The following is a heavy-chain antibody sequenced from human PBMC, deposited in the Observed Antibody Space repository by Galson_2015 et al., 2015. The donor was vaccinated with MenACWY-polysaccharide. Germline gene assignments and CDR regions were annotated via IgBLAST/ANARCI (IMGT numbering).Heavy chain of an antibody. V-gene: IGHV3-23*01. J-gene: IGHJ4*02. D-gene: IGHD6-13*01. Sequence: SLRLSCAASGFTFSSYSMNWVRQAPGKGLEWVSAISGSGGSTYYADSVKGRFTISRDNSKNTLYLQMNSLRAEDTAVYYCARSSSSDYWGQGTLVTVSS. CDR3: ARSSSSDY. CDR1: GFTFSSYS. CDR2: ISGSGGST.